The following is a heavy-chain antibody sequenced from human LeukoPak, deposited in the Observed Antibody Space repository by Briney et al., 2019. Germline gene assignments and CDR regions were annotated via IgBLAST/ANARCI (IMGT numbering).Heavy chain of an antibody. J-gene: IGHJ4*02. D-gene: IGHD3-9*01. Sequence: GASLRLSCAASGFIFSNYAMSWVRQAPGKGLEWVLAITGSGGSTYYADSVKGRFTISRDNSKNTLYLQMNSLRAEDTAVYYCAKWGDYDVLTGYYVSDYWGQGTLVTVSS. V-gene: IGHV3-23*01. CDR1: GFIFSNYA. CDR3: AKWGDYDVLTGYYVSDY. CDR2: ITGSGGST.